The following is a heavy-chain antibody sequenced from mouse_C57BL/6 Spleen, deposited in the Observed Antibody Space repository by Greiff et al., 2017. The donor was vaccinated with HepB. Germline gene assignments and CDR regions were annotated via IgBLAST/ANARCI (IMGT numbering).Heavy chain of an antibody. CDR1: GYAFSSSW. Sequence: VKLQESGPELVKPGASVKISCKASGYAFSSSWMNWVKQRPGKGLEWIGRIYPGDGDTNYNGKFKGKATLTADKSSSTAYMQLSSLTSEDSAVYFCAYSSFAYWGQGTLVTVSA. CDR2: IYPGDGDT. V-gene: IGHV1-82*01. CDR3: AYSSFAY. J-gene: IGHJ3*01. D-gene: IGHD6-1*01.